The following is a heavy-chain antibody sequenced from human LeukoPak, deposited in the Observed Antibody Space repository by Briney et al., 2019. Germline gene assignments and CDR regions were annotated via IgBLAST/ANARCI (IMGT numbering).Heavy chain of an antibody. Sequence: GESLKISCKGFGYSFANYWIAWVRQMPGKGLEWMGIIYPGDSDTRYSPSFQGQVTISADKSINTAYLQWSSLKASDTATYYCARRYDNTGYYVYWGRGTLVTVSS. J-gene: IGHJ4*02. CDR2: IYPGDSDT. CDR1: GYSFANYW. D-gene: IGHD3-22*01. CDR3: ARRYDNTGYYVY. V-gene: IGHV5-51*01.